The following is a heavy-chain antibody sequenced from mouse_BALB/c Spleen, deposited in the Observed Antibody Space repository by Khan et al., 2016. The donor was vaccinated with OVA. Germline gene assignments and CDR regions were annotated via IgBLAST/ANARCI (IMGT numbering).Heavy chain of an antibody. V-gene: IGHV9-3*02. Sequence: QIQLVQSGPELKKPGETVKISCKASGYIFTNYGMNWVKQAPGKGLKWMGWINTNTGEPTFAEEFKERFAFSLDTSANTAYLQINSLKNEDTATYFCARGYNMYGSWFAYWGQGTLVTVSA. CDR3: ARGYNMYGSWFAY. D-gene: IGHD2-14*01. CDR2: INTNTGEP. CDR1: GYIFTNYG. J-gene: IGHJ3*01.